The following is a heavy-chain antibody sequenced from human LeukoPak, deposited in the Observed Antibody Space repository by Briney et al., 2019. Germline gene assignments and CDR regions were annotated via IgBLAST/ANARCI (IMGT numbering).Heavy chain of an antibody. CDR3: ARHKPRDTGWFDP. Sequence: SETLSLTCTVSGGSISSYYWSWIRQPPEKGLEWIGYIYTSGSTNYNPSLKSRGTISVDTSKNQFSLKLSSVTAADTAVYYCARHKPRDTGWFDPWGQGTLVTVSS. V-gene: IGHV4-4*09. CDR1: GGSISSYY. J-gene: IGHJ5*02. CDR2: IYTSGST.